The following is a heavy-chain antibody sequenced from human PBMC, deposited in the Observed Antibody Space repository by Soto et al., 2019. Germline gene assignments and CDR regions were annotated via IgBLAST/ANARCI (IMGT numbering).Heavy chain of an antibody. CDR1: GFTFSSYG. Sequence: GGSLRLSCAASGFTFSSYGMHWVRQAPGKGLEWVAVIWYDGSNKYYADSVKGRFTISRDNSKNTLYLQMNSLRAEDTAVYYCARDYGDSGPYYFDYWGQGTLVTVSS. J-gene: IGHJ4*02. CDR2: IWYDGSNK. V-gene: IGHV3-33*01. CDR3: ARDYGDSGPYYFDY. D-gene: IGHD4-17*01.